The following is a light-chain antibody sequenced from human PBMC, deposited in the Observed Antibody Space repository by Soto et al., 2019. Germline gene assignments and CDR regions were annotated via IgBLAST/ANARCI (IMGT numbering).Light chain of an antibody. CDR2: EVS. CDR3: TSYTTSSTHWV. CDR1: SSDVGGYNY. V-gene: IGLV2-14*01. Sequence: QSALTQPASVSWSPGQSITISCTGTSSDVGGYNYVSWYQQHPDKAPKLMIYEVSNRPSGVSNRFSGSKSGNTASLTISGLQAEDEADYYCTSYTTSSTHWVFGGGTKVTVL. J-gene: IGLJ3*02.